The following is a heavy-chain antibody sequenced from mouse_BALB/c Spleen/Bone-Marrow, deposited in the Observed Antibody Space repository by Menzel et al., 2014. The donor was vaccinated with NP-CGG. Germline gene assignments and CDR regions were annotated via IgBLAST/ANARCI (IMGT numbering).Heavy chain of an antibody. CDR1: GYSFTAYY. V-gene: IGHV1-26*01. Sequence: VQLQQSGPELVKPGASVKISCKASGYSFTAYYIHWVKQSHVKSLEWIGRINAYNGATSYNQNFKDKASLTVDKSSSTAYMELHSLTSEDSAAYYCARKGNYGWFAYWGQGTLVTVSA. CDR3: ARKGNYGWFAY. J-gene: IGHJ3*01. D-gene: IGHD2-1*01. CDR2: INAYNGAT.